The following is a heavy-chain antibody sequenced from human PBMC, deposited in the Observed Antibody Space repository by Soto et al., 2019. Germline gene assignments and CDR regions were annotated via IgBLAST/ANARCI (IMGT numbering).Heavy chain of an antibody. J-gene: IGHJ4*02. CDR1: GGSFSGYY. CDR3: ARVKIRKYYYDSSGYYYNPLKPAYFDY. Sequence: SETLSLTCAVYGGSFSGYYWTWIRQPPGTGLEWIGEINHSGSTNYNPSLKSRVTISVDTSKNQFSLKLSSVTAADTAVYYCARVKIRKYYYDSSGYYYNPLKPAYFDYWGQGTLVTVS. V-gene: IGHV4-34*01. D-gene: IGHD3-22*01. CDR2: INHSGST.